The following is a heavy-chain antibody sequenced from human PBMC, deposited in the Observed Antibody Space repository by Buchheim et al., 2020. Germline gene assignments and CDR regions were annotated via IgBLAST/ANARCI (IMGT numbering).Heavy chain of an antibody. Sequence: EVQLVESGGGLVLPGGSLRLSCVASGFAFSDSWMSWVRQAPGKGLEWVANIKKDGSEKYYVDYVRGRFTISRDNSKKSLYLQLSSLRVEDTAVYYCAGDLAYWGQGTL. CDR1: GFAFSDSW. CDR2: IKKDGSEK. J-gene: IGHJ4*02. V-gene: IGHV3-7*01. CDR3: AGDLAY.